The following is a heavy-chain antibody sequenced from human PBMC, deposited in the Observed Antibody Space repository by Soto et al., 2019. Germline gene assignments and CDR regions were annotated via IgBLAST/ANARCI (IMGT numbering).Heavy chain of an antibody. D-gene: IGHD3-9*01. Sequence: GGSLRLSCAASGFTFSSYGMHWVRQAPGKGLEWVAVISYDGSNKYYADSVKGRFTISRDNSKNTLYLQMNSLRAEDTAVYYCAKGYYDILTGPDYYMDVWGKGTTVTVSS. CDR3: AKGYYDILTGPDYYMDV. CDR2: ISYDGSNK. J-gene: IGHJ6*03. CDR1: GFTFSSYG. V-gene: IGHV3-30*18.